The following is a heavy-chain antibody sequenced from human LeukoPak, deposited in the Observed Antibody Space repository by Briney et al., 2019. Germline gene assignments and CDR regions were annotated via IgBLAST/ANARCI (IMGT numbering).Heavy chain of an antibody. CDR3: ASGPEGLDP. Sequence: PSETLSLTCTVSGGSISSYYWSWIRQPPGEGLEWIGYIYYSGSTNYNPSLKSRVTISVDTSKNQFSLKLSSVTAADTAVYCCASGPEGLDPWGQGTLVTVSS. CDR2: IYYSGST. J-gene: IGHJ5*02. D-gene: IGHD2-2*01. CDR1: GGSISSYY. V-gene: IGHV4-59*01.